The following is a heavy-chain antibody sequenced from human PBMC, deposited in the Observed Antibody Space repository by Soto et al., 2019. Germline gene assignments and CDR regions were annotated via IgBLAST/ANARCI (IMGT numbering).Heavy chain of an antibody. D-gene: IGHD3-9*01. Sequence: GGSLRLSCAASGFTFSNAWMNWVRQAPGKGLEWVGRIKSKTDGGTTDYAAPVKGRFTISRDDSKNTLYLQMNSLKTEDTAVYYCTTDAREGGNFDWLGYYYGMDVWGQGTTVTVSS. V-gene: IGHV3-15*07. CDR3: TTDAREGGNFDWLGYYYGMDV. CDR2: IKSKTDGGTT. J-gene: IGHJ6*02. CDR1: GFTFSNAW.